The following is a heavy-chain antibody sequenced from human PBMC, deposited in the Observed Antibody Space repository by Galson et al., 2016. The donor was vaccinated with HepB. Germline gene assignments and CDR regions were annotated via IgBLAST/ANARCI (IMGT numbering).Heavy chain of an antibody. D-gene: IGHD5-12*01. Sequence: SLRLSCAASGFTFGSYWMSWVRQAPGKGLEWVANIRQDGVEKDYVDSLKGRFTISRDNAKNSQYLQMNSLRVEDTAVYFCAKYSATEASFEDWGQGTLVTVSS. CDR1: GFTFGSYW. V-gene: IGHV3-7*03. CDR2: IRQDGVEK. CDR3: AKYSATEASFED. J-gene: IGHJ4*02.